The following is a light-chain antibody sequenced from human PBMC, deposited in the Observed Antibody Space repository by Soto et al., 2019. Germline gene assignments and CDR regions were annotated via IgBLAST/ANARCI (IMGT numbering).Light chain of an antibody. J-gene: IGKJ4*01. V-gene: IGKV3-20*01. CDR1: QGVSSSY. Sequence: EVVLTQSPGTLSLSPGERATLSCRAGQGVSSSYLAWYQQKPGQAPRLLIYGTSRRATGIPDRFSGSGSVTDFTLTISSLQSEDFAVYYCLQFDKWPPRLNFGGGTKVDIK. CDR2: GTS. CDR3: LQFDKWPPRLN.